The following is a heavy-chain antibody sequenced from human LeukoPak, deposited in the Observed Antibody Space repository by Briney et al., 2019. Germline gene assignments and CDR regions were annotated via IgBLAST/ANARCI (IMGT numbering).Heavy chain of an antibody. CDR1: GGSFSGYY. Sequence: SETLSLTCAVYGGSFSGYYWSWIRQPPGKGLEWIGEINHSGSTNYNPSLKSRVTISVDTSKNQFSLKLSSVTAADTAVYYCARGGGYSYVSYFDYWGQGTLVTVSS. CDR3: ARGGGYSYVSYFDY. J-gene: IGHJ4*02. V-gene: IGHV4-34*01. CDR2: INHSGST. D-gene: IGHD5-18*01.